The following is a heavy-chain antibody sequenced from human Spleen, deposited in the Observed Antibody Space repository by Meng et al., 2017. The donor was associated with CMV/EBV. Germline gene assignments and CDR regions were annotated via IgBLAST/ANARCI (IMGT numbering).Heavy chain of an antibody. J-gene: IGHJ4*02. CDR1: GISFRGYV. V-gene: IGHV3-21*01. CDR3: ARETAAGTDMYYFDY. CDR2: ISSSSTYI. D-gene: IGHD6-13*01. Sequence: LSLTCAVSGISFRGYVMNWVRQAPGKGLEWVSSISSSSTYIYYADSVKGRFTISRDNTKNSLYLQMNSLRAEDTALYYCARETAAGTDMYYFDYWGQGTLVTVSS.